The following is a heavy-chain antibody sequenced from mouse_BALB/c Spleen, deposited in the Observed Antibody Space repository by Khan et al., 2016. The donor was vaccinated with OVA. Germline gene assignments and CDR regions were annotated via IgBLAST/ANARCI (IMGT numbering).Heavy chain of an antibody. Sequence: VQLKESGPGLVAPSQTLSITCTVSGFSLTSYGVHWVRQPPGKGLEWLGVIWAGGSTNHNSALMSRLSISKDNSKSQVFLKMNSLQTDDTAMYXCARAYYYGAWFAYWGQGTLGTVSA. J-gene: IGHJ3*01. V-gene: IGHV2-9*02. CDR1: GFSLTSYG. CDR3: ARAYYYGAWFAY. D-gene: IGHD1-1*01. CDR2: IWAGGST.